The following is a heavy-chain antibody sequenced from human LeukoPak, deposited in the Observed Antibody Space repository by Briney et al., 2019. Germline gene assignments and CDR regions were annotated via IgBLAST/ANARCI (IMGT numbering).Heavy chain of an antibody. V-gene: IGHV4-30-4*08. CDR1: GGSISSGDYY. CDR3: ARGFNYYYPPPFDI. D-gene: IGHD3-10*01. J-gene: IGHJ3*02. CDR2: IYYSGST. Sequence: SQTLSLTCTVSGGSISSGDYYWSWIRQPPGKGLEWIGYIYYSGSTYYNPSLKSRVTISVDTSKNQFSLKLSSVTAADTAVYYCARGFNYYYPPPFDIWGQGTMVTVSS.